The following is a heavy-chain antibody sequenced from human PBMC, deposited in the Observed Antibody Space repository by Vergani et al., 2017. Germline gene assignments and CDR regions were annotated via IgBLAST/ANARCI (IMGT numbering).Heavy chain of an antibody. D-gene: IGHD3-10*01. J-gene: IGHJ4*02. CDR2: VSFRGDT. V-gene: IGHV4-59*02. CDR1: GAPVHSHY. Sequence: QVQLQESGPRLVKPSEILSLICTVSGAPVHSHYWSWIRQPPGKGLEWMGYVSFRGDTLYDPSVKGRMTISLNTSSNQFSLYLTSVTDADTAVYYCARSRIYYGAGSPDYWGQGTLVTVSS. CDR3: ARSRIYYGAGSPDY.